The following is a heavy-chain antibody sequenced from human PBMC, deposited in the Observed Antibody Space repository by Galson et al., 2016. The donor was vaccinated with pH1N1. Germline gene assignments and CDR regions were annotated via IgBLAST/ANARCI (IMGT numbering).Heavy chain of an antibody. J-gene: IGHJ3*02. CDR3: ARRSADIGVDM. CDR2: IYPGDSDT. V-gene: IGHV5-51*01. Sequence: QSGAEVKKPGESLKISCEGFGYSLTNYWIVWVRQMPGKGLEWMGIIYPGDSDTRYSPSFQGQVAISAVKSNNTAYLQWSSLKASNTAMYYCARRSADIGVDMWGQGTMVIVSA. CDR1: GYSLTNYW. D-gene: IGHD5-12*01.